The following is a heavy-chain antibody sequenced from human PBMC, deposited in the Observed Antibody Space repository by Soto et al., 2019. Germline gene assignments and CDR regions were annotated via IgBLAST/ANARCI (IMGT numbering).Heavy chain of an antibody. D-gene: IGHD3-22*01. CDR2: INHSGST. CDR3: ARGWRDDSSGDFDY. Sequence: SETLSLTCAVYGGSFSGYYWSWIRQPPGKGLEWIGEINHSGSTNYNPSIKSRVTISVDKSNNQFSLKLSSVTAADTAVYYCARGWRDDSSGDFDYWGQGTLVTVSS. CDR1: GGSFSGYY. J-gene: IGHJ4*02. V-gene: IGHV4-34*01.